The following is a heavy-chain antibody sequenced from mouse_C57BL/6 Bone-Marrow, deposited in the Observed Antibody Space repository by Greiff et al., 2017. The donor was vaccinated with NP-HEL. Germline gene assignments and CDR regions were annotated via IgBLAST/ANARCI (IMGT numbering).Heavy chain of an antibody. CDR3: ARHRRLRREAWLAY. Sequence: EVQGVESGGDLVKPGGSLKLSCAASGFTFSSYGMSWVRQTPDKRLEWVATISSGGSYTYYPDSVKGRFTISRDNAKNTLYLQMSSLKSEDTAMYYCARHRRLRREAWLAYWGQGTLVTVSA. D-gene: IGHD2-4*01. V-gene: IGHV5-6*01. CDR2: ISSGGSYT. J-gene: IGHJ3*01. CDR1: GFTFSSYG.